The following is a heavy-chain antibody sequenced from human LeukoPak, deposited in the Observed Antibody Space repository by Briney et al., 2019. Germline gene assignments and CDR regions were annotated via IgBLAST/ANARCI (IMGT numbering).Heavy chain of an antibody. V-gene: IGHV4-34*01. J-gene: IGHJ3*02. CDR2: INHSGST. CDR3: ARHPPPSGVVIPGAFDI. CDR1: GGSFSGYY. Sequence: SETLSLTCAVYGGSFSGYYWSWIRQPPGKGLEWIGEINHSGSTNYNPSLKSRVTISVDTSKNQFSLKLSSVTAADTAVYYCARHPPPSGVVIPGAFDIWGQGTMVTVSS. D-gene: IGHD3-3*01.